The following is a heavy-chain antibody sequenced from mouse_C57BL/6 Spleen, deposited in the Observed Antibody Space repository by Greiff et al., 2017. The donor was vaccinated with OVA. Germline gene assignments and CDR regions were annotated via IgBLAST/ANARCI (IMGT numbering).Heavy chain of an antibody. CDR1: GYTFTDYY. CDR2: INPNNGGT. J-gene: IGHJ2*01. V-gene: IGHV1-26*01. CDR3: ARDYYGSSGHFDY. D-gene: IGHD1-1*01. Sequence: EVQLQQSGPELVKPGASVKISCKASGYTFTDYYMNWVKQSHGKSLEWIGDINPNNGGTSYNQKFKGKATLTVDKSSSTAYMELRSLTSEDSAGYYGARDYYGSSGHFDYGGQGTTLTVSS.